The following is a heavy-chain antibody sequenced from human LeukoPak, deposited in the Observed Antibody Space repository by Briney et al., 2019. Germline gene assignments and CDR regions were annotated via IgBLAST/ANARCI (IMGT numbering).Heavy chain of an antibody. Sequence: PEGSLRLSCAASGFTFSSYEMNWVRQAPGKGLEWVSYISSSGSTIYDVDSVKGRFTISRDNAKNSLYLQMNSLRAEDTAVYYCASAGYNSSWYINYWGQGTLVTVSS. J-gene: IGHJ4*02. D-gene: IGHD6-13*01. CDR3: ASAGYNSSWYINY. CDR1: GFTFSSYE. CDR2: ISSSGSTI. V-gene: IGHV3-48*03.